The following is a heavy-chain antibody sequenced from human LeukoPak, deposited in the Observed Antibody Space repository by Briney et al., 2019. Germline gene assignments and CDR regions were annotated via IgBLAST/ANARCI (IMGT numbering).Heavy chain of an antibody. Sequence: ASVKVSCKAAGYSFISHAFTWLRQAPGQGLEWMGWITVKNGHTKYAREFQDRVTMTTDTSSNTAYMELRSLTSDDTAVYFCVKGHCLSSNCYDILTYFDSWGQGTLITVSS. J-gene: IGHJ4*02. CDR1: GYSFISHA. V-gene: IGHV1-18*01. CDR2: ITVKNGHT. CDR3: VKGHCLSSNCYDILTYFDS. D-gene: IGHD2-21*01.